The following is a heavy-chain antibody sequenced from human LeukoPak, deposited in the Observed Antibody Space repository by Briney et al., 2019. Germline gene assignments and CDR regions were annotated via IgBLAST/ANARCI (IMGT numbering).Heavy chain of an antibody. V-gene: IGHV4-30-4*01. CDR2: IYYSGST. Sequence: SETLSLTCTVSGGSISSGDYYWSWIRQPPGKGLEWIGYIYYSGSTYYNPSLKSRVTISVDTSKNQFSLKLSSVTAADTAMYYCAREGSMTTVTYFDYWGQGTLVTVSS. D-gene: IGHD4-17*01. CDR3: AREGSMTTVTYFDY. J-gene: IGHJ4*02. CDR1: GGSISSGDYY.